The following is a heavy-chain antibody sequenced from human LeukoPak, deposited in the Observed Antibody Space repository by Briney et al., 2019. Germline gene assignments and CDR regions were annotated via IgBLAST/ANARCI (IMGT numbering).Heavy chain of an antibody. D-gene: IGHD6-19*01. V-gene: IGHV3-23*01. Sequence: GGSLRLSCAASGFTFSSYAMSWVRQAPGKGLEWVSAISGSGGSTYYADSVKGRFTISRDNSKNTLYLQMNSLRAEDTAVYYCAKDARIAVAGTRAPIDYWGQGTLVTVSS. CDR3: AKDARIAVAGTRAPIDY. J-gene: IGHJ4*02. CDR1: GFTFSSYA. CDR2: ISGSGGST.